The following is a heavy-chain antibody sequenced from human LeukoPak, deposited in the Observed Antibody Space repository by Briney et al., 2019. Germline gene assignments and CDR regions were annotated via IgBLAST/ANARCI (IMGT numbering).Heavy chain of an antibody. V-gene: IGHV3-9*01. CDR3: AKDTQLLHFNYFDY. Sequence: GGSLLLSCAASGFPFDDYAMHWVRQAPGKGQEWVSGISWNSGSIAYADSVKGRFTISRDNAKNYLYLQMNSLRAEDTGLYYCAKDTQLLHFNYFDYWGQGTLVTVSS. CDR2: ISWNSGSI. CDR1: GFPFDDYA. D-gene: IGHD2-2*01. J-gene: IGHJ4*02.